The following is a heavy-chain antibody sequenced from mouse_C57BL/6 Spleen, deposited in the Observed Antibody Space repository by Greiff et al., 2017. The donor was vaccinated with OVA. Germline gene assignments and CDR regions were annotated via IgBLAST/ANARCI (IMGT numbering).Heavy chain of an antibody. CDR3: ARPYDYDGAWFAY. J-gene: IGHJ3*01. CDR1: GFSLTSYG. CDR2: IWSGGST. Sequence: QVHVKQSGPGLVQPSQSLSITCTVSGFSLTSYGVHWVRQSPGKGLEWLGVIWSGGSTDYNAAFISRLSISKDNSKSQVFFKMNSLQADDTAIYYCARPYDYDGAWFAYWGQGTLVTVSA. V-gene: IGHV2-2*01. D-gene: IGHD2-4*01.